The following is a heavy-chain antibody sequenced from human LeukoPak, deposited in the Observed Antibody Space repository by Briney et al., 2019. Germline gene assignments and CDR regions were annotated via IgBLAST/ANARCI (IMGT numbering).Heavy chain of an antibody. Sequence: PGGSLRLSCAASGFTFSSYSMNWVRQAPGKGLEWVSSISSSSSYIYYADSVKGRFTISRDNAKNSLYLQINSLRAEDTAVYYCARDQRNDFWSGSFGYWGQGTLVTVSS. V-gene: IGHV3-21*01. CDR2: ISSSSSYI. CDR3: ARDQRNDFWSGSFGY. D-gene: IGHD3-3*01. CDR1: GFTFSSYS. J-gene: IGHJ4*02.